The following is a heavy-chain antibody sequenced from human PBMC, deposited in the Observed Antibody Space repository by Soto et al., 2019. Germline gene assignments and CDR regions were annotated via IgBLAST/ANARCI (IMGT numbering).Heavy chain of an antibody. CDR1: GFTFSSYD. CDR2: IGTAGDT. CDR3: ARAYSNYVGYYYYGMDV. D-gene: IGHD4-4*01. V-gene: IGHV3-13*01. Sequence: PGGSLILSCAASGFTFSSYDMHWVRQATGKGLEWVSAIGTAGDTYYPGSVKGRFTISRENAKNSLYLQMNSLRAEDTAVYFCARAYSNYVGYYYYGMDVWGQGTTVTVSS. J-gene: IGHJ6*02.